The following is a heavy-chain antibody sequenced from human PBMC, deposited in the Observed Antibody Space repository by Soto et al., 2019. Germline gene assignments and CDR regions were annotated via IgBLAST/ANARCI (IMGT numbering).Heavy chain of an antibody. D-gene: IGHD4-17*01. CDR2: IYYSGST. CDR3: ARGDYGDYGWFDP. V-gene: IGHV4-61*01. Sequence: QVQLQESGPGLVKPSETLSLTCTVSGGSVSSGSYYWSWIRQPPGKGLEWIGYIYYSGSTNYNPSLKSRVTISVDTSKNQFSLKLSSVTAEDTAVYYCARGDYGDYGWFDPWGQGTLVTVSS. CDR1: GGSVSSGSYY. J-gene: IGHJ5*02.